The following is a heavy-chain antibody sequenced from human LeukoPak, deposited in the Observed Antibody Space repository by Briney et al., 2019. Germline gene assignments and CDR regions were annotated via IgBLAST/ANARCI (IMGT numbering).Heavy chain of an antibody. CDR2: IIPILGIA. CDR3: AREGYDSSGYWTPHYYGMDV. CDR1: GGTFSSYA. V-gene: IGHV1-69*10. J-gene: IGHJ6*02. D-gene: IGHD3-22*01. Sequence: SVKVSCKASGGTFSSYAISWVRQAPGQGLEWMGGIIPILGIANYAQKFQGRVTITADKSTSTAYMELSSLRSEDTAVYYCAREGYDSSGYWTPHYYGMDVWGQGTTVTVSS.